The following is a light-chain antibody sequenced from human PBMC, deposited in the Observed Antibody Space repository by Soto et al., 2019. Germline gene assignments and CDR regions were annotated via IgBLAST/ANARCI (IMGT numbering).Light chain of an antibody. CDR1: SGHSSYI. V-gene: IGLV4-60*03. CDR3: GTWDSNSFYV. CDR2: LEGSGSY. J-gene: IGLJ1*01. Sequence: QPVLTQSSSGSASLGSSVKLTCTLSSGHSSYIIAWHQQQPGKAPRYLMKLEGSGSYNKGSGVPDRFSGSSSGADRYLTISNLQSEDETDYYCGTWDSNSFYVFGTGTKVTVL.